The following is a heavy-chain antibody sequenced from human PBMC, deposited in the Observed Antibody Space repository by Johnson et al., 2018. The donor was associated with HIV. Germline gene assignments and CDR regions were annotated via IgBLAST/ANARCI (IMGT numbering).Heavy chain of an antibody. Sequence: VQLVESGGGLVQPGGSLRLSCAASGFTFSSFAMSWVRQAPGKGLEWVSDISGSGHSTYYADSVKGRFTISRDSSKNTLYLQMNSLRADDTAVYYCAKEKRELRTGDAFDIWGQGTTVTVSS. CDR3: AKEKRELRTGDAFDI. D-gene: IGHD1-7*01. J-gene: IGHJ3*02. CDR2: ISGSGHST. V-gene: IGHV3-23*04. CDR1: GFTFSSFA.